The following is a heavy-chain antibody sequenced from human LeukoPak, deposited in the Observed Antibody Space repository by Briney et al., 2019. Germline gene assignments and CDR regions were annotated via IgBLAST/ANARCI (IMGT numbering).Heavy chain of an antibody. J-gene: IGHJ3*02. Sequence: GGSLRLSCAASGFTFSDYAMTWVRQAPGKGLEWVSSISSSSSYIYYADSVKGRFTISRDNAKNSLYLQMNSLRAEDTAVYYCARVRAAGFLHAFDIWGQGTMVTVSS. V-gene: IGHV3-21*01. D-gene: IGHD6-13*01. CDR2: ISSSSSYI. CDR1: GFTFSDYA. CDR3: ARVRAAGFLHAFDI.